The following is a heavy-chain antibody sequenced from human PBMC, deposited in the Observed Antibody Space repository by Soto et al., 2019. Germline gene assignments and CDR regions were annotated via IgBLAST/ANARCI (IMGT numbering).Heavy chain of an antibody. Sequence: QVQLVQSGSEVKEPGASVKVSCKASGYTFTGSYVLWVRQAPGQGPECMGWINPYTGGTNYAQKFQGRVTMTRDTSISTAYMELSKLISDDTAVYYCATQFHHCGGDCYRGPYFGMDVWGQGTTVTVSS. CDR1: GYTFTGSY. CDR2: INPYTGGT. D-gene: IGHD2-21*02. V-gene: IGHV1-2*02. CDR3: ATQFHHCGGDCYRGPYFGMDV. J-gene: IGHJ6*02.